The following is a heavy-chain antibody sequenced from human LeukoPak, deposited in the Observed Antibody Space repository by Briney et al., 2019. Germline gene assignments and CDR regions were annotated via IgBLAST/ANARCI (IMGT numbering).Heavy chain of an antibody. CDR2: INPNSGGT. J-gene: IGHJ4*02. CDR1: GYTFTDYY. CDR3: ARYSTVAPFDY. V-gene: IGHV1-2*02. Sequence: APVKVSCKASGYTFTDYYIHWVRQAPGQGLEWMGWINPNSGGTNYAQKFQVRVTMTRDTSISTAYIELSRLRSDDTAVYFCARYSTVAPFDYWGQGTLVTVSS. D-gene: IGHD2-15*01.